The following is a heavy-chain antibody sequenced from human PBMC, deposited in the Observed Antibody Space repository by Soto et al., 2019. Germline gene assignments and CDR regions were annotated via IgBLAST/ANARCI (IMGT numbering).Heavy chain of an antibody. CDR1: GFIFRTYG. D-gene: IGHD6-19*01. Sequence: QVQLVESGGNVVQPGRSLRLSCAASGFIFRTYGMHWVRQAPGKGLEWVAVISYSGNKKAYADSVKGRFAISRDNSNNTLYLQIDSLTAADTAVYYCAKGPFIPVAGTPPGAVDMWGQGPMVTVSS. V-gene: IGHV3-30*18. CDR2: ISYSGNKK. CDR3: AKGPFIPVAGTPPGAVDM. J-gene: IGHJ3*02.